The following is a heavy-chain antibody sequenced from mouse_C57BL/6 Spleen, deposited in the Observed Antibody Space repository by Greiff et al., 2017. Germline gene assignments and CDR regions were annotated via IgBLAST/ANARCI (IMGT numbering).Heavy chain of an antibody. Sequence: ESGPGLVTPSQSLSLTCSVTGYSITRGYYWTWIRQFPGNKLEWMGYISYDGRNNYNPSLKNRISITRDTSKNQFFLKLKSVTTEDTATYFCARARYDYGDYFDYWGQGTTLRVSS. CDR3: ARARYDYGDYFDY. V-gene: IGHV3-6*01. D-gene: IGHD2-4*01. J-gene: IGHJ2*01. CDR2: ISYDGRN. CDR1: GYSITRGYY.